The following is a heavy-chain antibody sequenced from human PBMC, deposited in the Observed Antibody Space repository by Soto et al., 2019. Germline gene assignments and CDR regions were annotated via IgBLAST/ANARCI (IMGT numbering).Heavy chain of an antibody. J-gene: IGHJ4*02. CDR2: IYHSGST. Sequence: QLQLQESGSGLVKPSQTLSLTCAVSGGSISSGGYSWSWIRQPPGKGLEWIGYIYHSGSTYYNPSLKSRGTIAGARAKDQVSLKLGFGTAADAALYYCAKSGGLGGVAVDYWGQGTLVTVSS. D-gene: IGHD6-19*01. CDR1: GGSISSGGYS. CDR3: AKSGGLGGVAVDY. V-gene: IGHV4-30-2*01.